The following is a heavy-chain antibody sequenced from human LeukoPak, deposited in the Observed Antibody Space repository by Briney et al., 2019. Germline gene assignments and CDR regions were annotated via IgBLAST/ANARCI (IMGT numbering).Heavy chain of an antibody. Sequence: PGGSLRLSCAASGFIVSSNYMSWVRQAPGKGLEWVSYISSSGRNIYYADSVKGRFTISRDNAKNTLYLHMSSLRAEDTAVYFCARGPPLRDGYIGFFDYWGQGTLVTVSS. CDR2: ISSSGRNI. D-gene: IGHD5-24*01. V-gene: IGHV3-48*03. CDR1: GFIVSSNY. J-gene: IGHJ4*02. CDR3: ARGPPLRDGYIGFFDY.